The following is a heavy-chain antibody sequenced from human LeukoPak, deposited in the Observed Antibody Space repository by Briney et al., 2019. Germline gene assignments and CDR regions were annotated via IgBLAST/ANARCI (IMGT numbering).Heavy chain of an antibody. CDR1: GYTFTSYG. Sequence: VASVKVSCKASGYTFTSYGISWVRQAPGQGLEWMGWISAYNGNTNYAQKFQERVTITRDMSTSTAYMELSSLRSEDTAVYYCAIYGDYVNYWGQGTLVTVSS. D-gene: IGHD4-17*01. CDR2: ISAYNGNT. V-gene: IGHV1-18*01. CDR3: AIYGDYVNY. J-gene: IGHJ4*02.